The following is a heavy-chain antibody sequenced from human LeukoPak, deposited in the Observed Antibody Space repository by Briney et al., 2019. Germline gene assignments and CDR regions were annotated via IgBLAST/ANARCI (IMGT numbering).Heavy chain of an antibody. J-gene: IGHJ4*02. CDR1: GFTLSSYS. CDR3: AKDARSFGGTYFDY. CDR2: MSGSDTGS. D-gene: IGHD4-23*01. V-gene: IGHV3-23*01. Sequence: GGSLXLSCVASGFTLSSYSMRWVRQAPGKGXEWXSAMSGSDTGSLYADSVKGRFTISRDTSKTTLYLQMNSLRAEDAAIYYCAKDARSFGGTYFDYWGQGIQVTVSS.